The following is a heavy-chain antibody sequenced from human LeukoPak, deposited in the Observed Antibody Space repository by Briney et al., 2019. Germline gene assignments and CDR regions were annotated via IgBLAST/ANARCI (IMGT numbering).Heavy chain of an antibody. D-gene: IGHD6-13*01. J-gene: IGHJ4*02. V-gene: IGHV3-23*01. Sequence: GGSLRLSCAASGFNFIDYSMNWVRQAPGKGLEWVSSIGGSGGSTYYADSVKGRFTISRDNSKNTLYLQMNSLRAEDTAVYYCAKVETAAAATLRGFDYWGQGTLVTVSS. CDR2: IGGSGGST. CDR1: GFNFIDYS. CDR3: AKVETAAAATLRGFDY.